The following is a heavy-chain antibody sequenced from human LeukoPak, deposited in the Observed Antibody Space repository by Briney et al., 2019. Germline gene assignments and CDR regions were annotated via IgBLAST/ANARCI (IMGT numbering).Heavy chain of an antibody. Sequence: SETLSLTCGVSGYSISSGYQWAWIRQSPGKGLEWIGSIYHSGSAHYNPSLKSRVTISVETSKNQFSLNMYSVTAADTAVYYCARDPRWLTPDCTSTSCYENYFDPWGQGTMVTVSS. V-gene: IGHV4-38-2*02. D-gene: IGHD2-2*01. CDR1: GYSISSGYQ. CDR2: IYHSGSA. CDR3: ARDPRWLTPDCTSTSCYENYFDP. J-gene: IGHJ5*02.